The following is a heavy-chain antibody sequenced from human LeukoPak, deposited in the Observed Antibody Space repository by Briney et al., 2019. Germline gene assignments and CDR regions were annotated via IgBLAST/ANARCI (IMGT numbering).Heavy chain of an antibody. CDR1: GYTFSSYW. Sequence: PGGSLRLSWAASGYTFSSYWMSWVRQAPGKGLEWVANIKQDGSEKYYVDSVNGRFTISRDNAKNSLYLQMNSLRAEDTAVYYCASPGVRRERLDYWGQGTLVTVSS. CDR3: ASPGVRRERLDY. CDR2: IKQDGSEK. V-gene: IGHV3-7*01. D-gene: IGHD3-10*01. J-gene: IGHJ4*02.